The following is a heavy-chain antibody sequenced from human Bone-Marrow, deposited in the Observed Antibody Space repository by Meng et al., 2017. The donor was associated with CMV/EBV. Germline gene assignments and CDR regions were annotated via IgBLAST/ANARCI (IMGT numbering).Heavy chain of an antibody. CDR2: IYSGGST. D-gene: IGHD4-11*01. CDR1: GFTVSSNY. CDR3: ARGPDYSYYDY. J-gene: IGHJ4*02. Sequence: GGSLRLSCAASGFTVSSNYMSWVRQAPGKGLEWVSVIYSGGSTYYADSVKGRFTISRDNSKNTLYLQMNSLRAEDTAVYYCARGPDYSYYDYWGQGTLITFSS. V-gene: IGHV3-53*01.